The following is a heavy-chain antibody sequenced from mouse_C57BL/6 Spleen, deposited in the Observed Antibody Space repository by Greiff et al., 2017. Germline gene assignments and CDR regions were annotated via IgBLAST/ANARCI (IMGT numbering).Heavy chain of an antibody. Sequence: EVKLQQSGPELVKPGASVKISCKASGYTFTDYYMYWVKQSHGKSLEWIGDINPNNGGTSYNQKFKGKATLTVDKSSSTAYMELRSLTSEDSAVYYCARGEERQLRLRGYAMDYWGQGTSVTVSS. CDR1: GYTFTDYY. D-gene: IGHD3-2*02. CDR2: INPNNGGT. V-gene: IGHV1-26*01. CDR3: ARGEERQLRLRGYAMDY. J-gene: IGHJ4*01.